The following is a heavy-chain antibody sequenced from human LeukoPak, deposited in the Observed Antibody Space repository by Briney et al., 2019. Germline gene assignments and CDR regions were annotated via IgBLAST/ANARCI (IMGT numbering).Heavy chain of an antibody. D-gene: IGHD3-16*02. CDR2: ISGSGGST. CDR3: ARDQDRTMITFGGVIVTDAFDI. V-gene: IGHV3-23*01. Sequence: GGSLRLSCAASKFTFSNYVMSWVRQAPGKGLEWVSAISGSGGSTYYADSVKGRFTISRDNSKNTLYLQMNSLRAEDTAVYYCARDQDRTMITFGGVIVTDAFDIWGQGTMVTVSS. CDR1: KFTFSNYV. J-gene: IGHJ3*02.